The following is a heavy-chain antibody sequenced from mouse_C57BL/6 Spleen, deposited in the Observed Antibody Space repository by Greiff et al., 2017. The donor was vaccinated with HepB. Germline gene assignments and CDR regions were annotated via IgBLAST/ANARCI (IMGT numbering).Heavy chain of an antibody. D-gene: IGHD2-4*01. CDR3: ARDDDYEDFDY. Sequence: EVQLQESGPGLVKPSQSLSLTCSVTGYSITSGYYWNWIRQFPGNKLEWMGYISYDGSNNYNPSLKNRISITRDTSKNQFFLKLNSVTTEDTATYYCARDDDYEDFDYWGQGTTLTVSS. J-gene: IGHJ2*01. CDR2: ISYDGSN. V-gene: IGHV3-6*01. CDR1: GYSITSGYY.